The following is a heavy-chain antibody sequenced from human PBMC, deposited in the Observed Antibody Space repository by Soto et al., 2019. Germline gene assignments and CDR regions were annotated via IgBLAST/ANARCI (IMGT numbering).Heavy chain of an antibody. CDR1: GCSMSSYY. CDR3: ARWLRYHVSGVTVTRDAFDL. V-gene: IGHV4-59*01. CDR2: IYYSGST. J-gene: IGHJ3*01. D-gene: IGHD4-17*01. Sequence: XETLSLTFTVAGCSMSSYYWSWIRQPPGRGLEWIGYIYYSGSTNYNPSLKSRVTISVDTAKNQFSLKLSSVTAADTAVYYCARWLRYHVSGVTVTRDAFDLWGQETMVTVS.